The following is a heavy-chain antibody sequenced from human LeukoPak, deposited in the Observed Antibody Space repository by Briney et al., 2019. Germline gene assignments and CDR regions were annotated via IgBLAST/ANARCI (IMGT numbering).Heavy chain of an antibody. CDR3: ARANLAVAGTSCFDY. CDR1: GFTFSSYS. V-gene: IGHV3-21*01. Sequence: GGSLRLSCAASGFTFSSYSMNWVRQAPGKGLEWVSSISSSSSYIYYADSVKGRFTISRDNAKNSLYLQMNSLRAEDTAVYYCARANLAVAGTSCFDYWGQGTLVTVSS. J-gene: IGHJ4*02. CDR2: ISSSSSYI. D-gene: IGHD6-19*01.